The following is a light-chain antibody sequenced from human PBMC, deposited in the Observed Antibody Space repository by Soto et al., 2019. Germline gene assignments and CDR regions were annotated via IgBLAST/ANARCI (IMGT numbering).Light chain of an antibody. CDR2: GAS. CDR1: QSISSSY. J-gene: IGKJ2*01. CDR3: QQFGSSSYT. Sequence: EIVLTQSPGTLSLSPGERATLSCRASQSISSSYLAWYQHKPGQAPRLLIFGASSRATDIPDRFSGSGSGTDFTLTISRLEPEDFAMYYCQQFGSSSYTFGQGTKLEIK. V-gene: IGKV3-20*01.